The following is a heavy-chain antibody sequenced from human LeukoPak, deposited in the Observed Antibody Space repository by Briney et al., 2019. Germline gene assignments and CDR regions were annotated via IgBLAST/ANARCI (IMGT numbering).Heavy chain of an antibody. CDR1: GGTFSSYA. D-gene: IGHD5-12*01. J-gene: IGHJ4*02. V-gene: IGHV1-69*05. CDR3: ARDLGMGYSGYDFFDY. CDR2: IIPIFGTA. Sequence: ASVKVSCKASGGTFSSYAISWVRQAPGQGLEWMGGIIPIFGTANYAQKFQGRVTITTDESTSTAYMELSSLRSEDTAVYYCARDLGMGYSGYDFFDYWGQGTLVTVSS.